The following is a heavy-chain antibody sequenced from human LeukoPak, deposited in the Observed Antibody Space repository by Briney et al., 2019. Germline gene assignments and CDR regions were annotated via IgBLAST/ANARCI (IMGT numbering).Heavy chain of an antibody. J-gene: IGHJ4*02. CDR2: ISYDGSNK. D-gene: IGHD3-10*01. V-gene: IGHV3-30-3*01. CDR3: ARDSGSGSPTGENLDY. Sequence: GGSLRLSCAASGFTFSSYAMHWVRQAPGKGLEWVAVISYDGSNKYYADSVKGRFTISRDNSKNTLCLQMNSLRAEDMAVYYCARDSGSGSPTGENLDYWGQGTLVTVSS. CDR1: GFTFSSYA.